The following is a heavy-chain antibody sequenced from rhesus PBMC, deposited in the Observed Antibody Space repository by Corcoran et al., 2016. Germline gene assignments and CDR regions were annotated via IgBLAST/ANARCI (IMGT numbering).Heavy chain of an antibody. J-gene: IGHJ4*01. Sequence: EAQLVETGGGLVQPGGSLRLSCAASGLTLRTYGMSWVRQAPVEELEWVTVNTHSGSGTFYADSVKVRFTISRDNSKATLSLQMNSLRPEDTAVYYCANTPDHWGQGVLVTVSS. V-gene: IGHV3S5*01. CDR2: NTHSGSGT. CDR1: GLTLRTYG. CDR3: ANTPDH.